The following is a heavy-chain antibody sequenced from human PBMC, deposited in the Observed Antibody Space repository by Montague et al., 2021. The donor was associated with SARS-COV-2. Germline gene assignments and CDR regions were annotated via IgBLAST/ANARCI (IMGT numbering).Heavy chain of an antibody. CDR1: GDSVSNNRVA. V-gene: IGHV6-1*01. CDR3: ARGHRAQDMDV. Sequence: CAISGDSVSNNRVAWTWFRQSPSRGLEWLGRTYYRSNWYNDYATSVKGRITVNPDTSKNQFSLQLNSVTPDDTAVYYCARGHRAQDMDVWGHGTAVTVSS. J-gene: IGHJ6*02. CDR2: TYYRSNWYN.